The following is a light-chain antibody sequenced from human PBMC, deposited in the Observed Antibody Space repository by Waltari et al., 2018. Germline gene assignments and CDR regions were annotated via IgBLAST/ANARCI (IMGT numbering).Light chain of an antibody. CDR1: QSISRY. CDR2: DAS. CDR3: QKYGSLPAT. V-gene: IGKV3-20*01. J-gene: IGKJ1*01. Sequence: EIMLTQSPGTLSLSPGERATLSCRASQSISRYLAWYQHKPGQAPRLLIYDASSRATGIPDRFSGSGSGTDFSLTIRRLEPEDFAVYYCQKYGSLPATFGQGTKVEIK.